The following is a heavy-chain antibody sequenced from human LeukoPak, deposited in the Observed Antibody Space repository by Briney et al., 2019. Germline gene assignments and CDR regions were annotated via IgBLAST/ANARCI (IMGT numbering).Heavy chain of an antibody. V-gene: IGHV3-23*01. CDR3: AKGYYDSGGYYLDY. D-gene: IGHD3-22*01. CDR1: GFTFSSYV. Sequence: PGGSLRLSCAASGFTFSSYVMSWVRQAPGKGLEWVSGISGSGGSTHYADSVKGRFTISRDNSKNTLYLQMNSLRAEDTAFYYCAKGYYDSGGYYLDYWGQGTLVTVSS. CDR2: ISGSGGST. J-gene: IGHJ4*02.